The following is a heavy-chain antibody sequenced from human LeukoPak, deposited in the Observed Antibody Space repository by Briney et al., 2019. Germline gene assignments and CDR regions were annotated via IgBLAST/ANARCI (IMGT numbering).Heavy chain of an antibody. J-gene: IGHJ4*02. CDR2: IYPRDGST. CDR3: ARDQEGFDY. V-gene: IGHV1-46*01. Sequence: ASVKVSCKASGYTFTSNYIHWVRQAPGQGLEWMGMIYPRDGSTSYAQKFQGRVTVARDTSTSTVHMELSGLRSEGTAVYYCARDQEGFDYWGQGTLVTVSS. CDR1: GYTFTSNY.